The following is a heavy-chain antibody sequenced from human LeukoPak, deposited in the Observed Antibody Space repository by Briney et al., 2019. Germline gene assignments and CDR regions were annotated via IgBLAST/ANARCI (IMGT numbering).Heavy chain of an antibody. CDR2: INPNSGGT. CDR3: ARDRRDSYNTPYYYYMDV. Sequence: EASVKVSCKASGYTFTSYGISWVRQAPGQGLEWMGWINPNSGGTNYAQKFQGRVTMTRDTSISTAYMELSRLRSDDTAVYYCARDRRDSYNTPYYYYMDVWGKGTTVTVSS. D-gene: IGHD5-24*01. CDR1: GYTFTSYG. V-gene: IGHV1-2*02. J-gene: IGHJ6*03.